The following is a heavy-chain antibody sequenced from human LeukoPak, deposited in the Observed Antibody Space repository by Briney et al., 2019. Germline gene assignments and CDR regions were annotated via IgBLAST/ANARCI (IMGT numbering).Heavy chain of an antibody. CDR1: GFTFSSYA. Sequence: GGSLRLSCAASGFTFSSYAMHWVRQAPGKGLEWVAVISYDGSNKYYADSVKGRFTISRDNSKNTLYLQMNSLRAEDTAVYYCARDVTYGSGSYPDAFDIWGQGTMVTVSS. D-gene: IGHD3-10*01. CDR2: ISYDGSNK. V-gene: IGHV3-30*04. J-gene: IGHJ3*02. CDR3: ARDVTYGSGSYPDAFDI.